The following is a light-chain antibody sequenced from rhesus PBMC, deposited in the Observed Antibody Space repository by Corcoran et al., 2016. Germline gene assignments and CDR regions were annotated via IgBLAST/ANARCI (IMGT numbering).Light chain of an antibody. V-gene: IGKV1-21*01. J-gene: IGKJ1*01. CDR1: QDSGTW. CDR3: QHHHTTPRT. CDR2: KAS. Sequence: EIQMTQSPSSLSASVGDRVTITCRASQDSGTWLAWYQQKPGKAPKLLSYKASTLQRGVPSRFSGSGYGTEITLTIRSLQPEDFATYYCQHHHTTPRTFGQGTKVEIK.